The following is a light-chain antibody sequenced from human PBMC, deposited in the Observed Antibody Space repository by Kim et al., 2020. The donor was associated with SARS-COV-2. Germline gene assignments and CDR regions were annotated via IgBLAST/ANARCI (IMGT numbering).Light chain of an antibody. CDR2: AAS. J-gene: IGKJ4*01. V-gene: IGKV1-12*01. CDR3: LQTSSFPLT. CDR1: QDVSSW. Sequence: DIQMTQSPSSVSASVGDRVTITCRASQDVSSWLAWYQHKPGKAPKLLIYAASSLQSGVPSRFSGSGSGTDFTLTISSLLPEDFATYYCLQTSSFPLTFGGGTKVDIK.